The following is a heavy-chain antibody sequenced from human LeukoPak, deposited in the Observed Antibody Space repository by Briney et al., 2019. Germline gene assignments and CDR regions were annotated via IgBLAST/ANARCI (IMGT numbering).Heavy chain of an antibody. CDR2: ISYDGSNK. CDR1: GFTFSSYA. V-gene: IGHV3-30*04. J-gene: IGHJ4*02. D-gene: IGHD3-10*01. CDR3: ARDHHYYGSVNFDY. Sequence: GGSLRLSCAASGFTFSSYAMHWVRQAPGKGLEWVAVISYDGSNKYYADSVKGRFTISRDNSKNTLYLQMYSLRAEDTAVYYCARDHHYYGSVNFDYWGQGTLVTVSS.